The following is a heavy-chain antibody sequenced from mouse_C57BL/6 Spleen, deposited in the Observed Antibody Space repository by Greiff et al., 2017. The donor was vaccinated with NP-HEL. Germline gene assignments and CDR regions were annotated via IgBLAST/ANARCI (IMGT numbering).Heavy chain of an antibody. CDR2: IYPSDSET. Sequence: VQLQQPGAELVRPGSSVKLSCKASGYTFTSYWMDWVKQRPGQGLEWIGNIYPSDSETHYNQKFKDKATLTVDKSSSTAYMQLSSLTSEDSAVYYCARNYGNYKGYSDYWGQGTTLTVSS. CDR1: GYTFTSYW. V-gene: IGHV1-61*01. CDR3: ARNYGNYKGYSDY. D-gene: IGHD2-1*01. J-gene: IGHJ2*01.